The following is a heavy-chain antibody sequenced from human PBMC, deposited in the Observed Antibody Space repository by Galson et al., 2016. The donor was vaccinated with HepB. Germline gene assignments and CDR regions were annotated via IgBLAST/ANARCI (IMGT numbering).Heavy chain of an antibody. D-gene: IGHD1-26*01. CDR2: IYYRGST. V-gene: IGHV4-39*07. CDR3: ARYDVGEYSATNKYKGTEDFQE. Sequence: SETLSLTCTVSGGSISSSSYYWGWIRQPPGKGLDWIGTIYYRGSTSYKPSLNNRVTMSVDVPKNQFSLNLNSVTAADTAVYYCARYDVGEYSATNKYKGTEDFQEWGQGTLVTVSA. J-gene: IGHJ1*01. CDR1: GGSISSSSYY.